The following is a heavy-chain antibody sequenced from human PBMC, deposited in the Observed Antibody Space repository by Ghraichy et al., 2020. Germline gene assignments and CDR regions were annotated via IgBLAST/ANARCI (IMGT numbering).Heavy chain of an antibody. CDR3: ARDIPYFRVRGVYFDY. J-gene: IGHJ4*02. CDR2: IKQDGSEK. V-gene: IGHV3-7*01. CDR1: GFTFSSYW. Sequence: GGSLRLSCAASGFTFSSYWMSWVRQAPGKGLEGVANIKQDGSEKYYVESVKGRFTISRDNAKNSRYLQMNSLRAEDTAVYYCARDIPYFRVRGVYFDYWGQGTLVTVSS. D-gene: IGHD3-10*01.